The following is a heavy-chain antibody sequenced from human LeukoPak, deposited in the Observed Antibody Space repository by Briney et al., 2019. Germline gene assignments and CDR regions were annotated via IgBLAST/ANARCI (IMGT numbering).Heavy chain of an antibody. V-gene: IGHV3-30*04. J-gene: IGHJ4*02. CDR3: ARDRVWGAAAYPTPKY. CDR1: GFTFSSYA. D-gene: IGHD3-16*01. Sequence: PGGSLRLSCAAPGFTFSSYAMHWVRQAPGKGLEWVAVISYDGSNKYYADSVKGRFTISRDNSKNTLYLQMNSLRAEDTAVYYCARDRVWGAAAYPTPKYWGQGTLVTVSS. CDR2: ISYDGSNK.